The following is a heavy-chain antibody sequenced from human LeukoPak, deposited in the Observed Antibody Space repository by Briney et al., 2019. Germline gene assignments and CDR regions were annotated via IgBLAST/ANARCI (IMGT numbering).Heavy chain of an antibody. V-gene: IGHV4-4*07. CDR2: IYTSGST. J-gene: IGHJ6*03. Sequence: SETLSLTCTVSGGSISSYCWSWIRQPAGKGLEWIGRIYTSGSTNYNPSLKSRVTMSVDTSKNQFSLKLSSVTAADTAVYYCARDSPAVAGRYYYYYYMDVWGKGTTVTVSS. CDR3: ARDSPAVAGRYYYYYYMDV. D-gene: IGHD6-19*01. CDR1: GGSISSYC.